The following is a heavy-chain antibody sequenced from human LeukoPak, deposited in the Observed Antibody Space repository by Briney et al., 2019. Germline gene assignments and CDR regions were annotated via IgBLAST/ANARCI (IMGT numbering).Heavy chain of an antibody. V-gene: IGHV4-31*03. CDR3: VPYGDYDDNWFDP. CDR1: GGSISSGGYY. Sequence: SETLSLTCTVSGGSISSGGYYWSWIRQHPGKGLEWIGYIYYSGSTYYNPSLKSRVTISVDTSKNQFSLKLSSVTAADTAVYYCVPYGDYDDNWFDPWGQGTLVTVSS. CDR2: IYYSGST. J-gene: IGHJ5*02. D-gene: IGHD4-17*01.